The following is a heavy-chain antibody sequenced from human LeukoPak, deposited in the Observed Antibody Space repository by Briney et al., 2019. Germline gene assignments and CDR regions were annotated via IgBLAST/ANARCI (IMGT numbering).Heavy chain of an antibody. D-gene: IGHD3-10*01. CDR2: IRYDGSNK. J-gene: IGHJ4*02. CDR1: GFTFSSYG. V-gene: IGHV3-30*02. Sequence: GGSLRLPCAASGFTFSSYGMHWVRQAPGKGLEWVAFIRYDGSNKYYADSVKGRFTISRDNSKNTLYLQMNSLRAEDTAVYYCAKEAGYYGSGSYYHFDYWGQGTLVTVSS. CDR3: AKEAGYYGSGSYYHFDY.